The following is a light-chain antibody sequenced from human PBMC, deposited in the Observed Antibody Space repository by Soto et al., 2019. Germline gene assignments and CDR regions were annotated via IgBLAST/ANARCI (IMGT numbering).Light chain of an antibody. J-gene: IGKJ4*01. V-gene: IGKV3-11*01. Sequence: IVVAHSRSTHCLAAGERATRSWRASQSLSSYLAWYQQKPGQAPRLLIYDASNRATGIPARFSGSGSGTDFTLTISSLEPEDFAVYYWQQRSNWPLTFGGGTKVDIK. CDR1: QSLSSY. CDR2: DAS. CDR3: QQRSNWPLT.